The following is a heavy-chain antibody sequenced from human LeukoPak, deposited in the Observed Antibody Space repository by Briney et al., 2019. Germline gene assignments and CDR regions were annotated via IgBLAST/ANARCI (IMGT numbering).Heavy chain of an antibody. D-gene: IGHD2-8*01. CDR1: GFTFSDYY. V-gene: IGHV3-11*01. CDR2: ISSSGRII. CDR3: ASVHYYGMEV. J-gene: IGHJ6*02. Sequence: GGSLRLSCAASGFTFSDYYMSWIRQAPGKGLEWVSYISSSGRIIYYADSVKGRFTISRDNAKNSLFLQMNGLRAEDTAVYYCASVHYYGMEVWGQGTTVTVSS.